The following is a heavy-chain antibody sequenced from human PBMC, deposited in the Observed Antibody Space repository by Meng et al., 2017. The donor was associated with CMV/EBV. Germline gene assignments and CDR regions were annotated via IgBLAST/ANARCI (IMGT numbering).Heavy chain of an antibody. V-gene: IGHV4-39*07. D-gene: IGHD4-23*01. CDR1: GGSIRSSSYY. Sequence: RQLKGWGPVLVKSLATLSLTCSVAGGSIRSSSYYWGWIRQPPGKGLEWIGSIYYSGSTYYNPSLKSRVTISVDTSKNQFSLKLSSVTAADTAVYYCARDPSLRWIDYWGQGTLVTVSS. CDR3: ARDPSLRWIDY. CDR2: IYYSGST. J-gene: IGHJ4*02.